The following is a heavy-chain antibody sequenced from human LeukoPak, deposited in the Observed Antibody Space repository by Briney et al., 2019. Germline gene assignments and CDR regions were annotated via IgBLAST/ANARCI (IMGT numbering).Heavy chain of an antibody. D-gene: IGHD2-2*01. J-gene: IGHJ5*02. CDR3: ARDGGWYQLVYWFDP. CDR2: INPNSRGT. CDR1: GYTFTAYY. V-gene: IGHV1-2*02. Sequence: ASVKVSCKASGYTFTAYYMHWVRQAPGQGLEWMGWINPNSRGTDYAQKFQGRVTMTRDTSISTVYMELSRLRSDDTAVYYCARDGGWYQLVYWFDPWGQGTLVTVSS.